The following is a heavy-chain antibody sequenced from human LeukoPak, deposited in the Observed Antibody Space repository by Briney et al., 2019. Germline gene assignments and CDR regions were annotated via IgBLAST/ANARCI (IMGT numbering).Heavy chain of an antibody. J-gene: IGHJ6*02. Sequence: PGGSLRLSCVASGITFSNYAVSWVRQAPDKGLDWVSVISGSAHKIRYADSVKGRFTISRDNSENIVYLQMNSLRAEDTAVYYCAREDVRYGSGSYYNVYYYYYYGMDVWGQGTTVTVSS. CDR2: ISGSAHKI. V-gene: IGHV3-23*01. D-gene: IGHD3-10*01. CDR3: AREDVRYGSGSYYNVYYYYYYGMDV. CDR1: GITFSNYA.